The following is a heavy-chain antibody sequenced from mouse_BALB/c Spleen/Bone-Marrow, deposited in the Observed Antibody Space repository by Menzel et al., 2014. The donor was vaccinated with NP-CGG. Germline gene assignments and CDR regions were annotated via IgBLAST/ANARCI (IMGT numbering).Heavy chain of an antibody. J-gene: IGHJ4*01. V-gene: IGHV2-6-7*01. D-gene: IGHD2-1*01. CDR1: GFSLTGYG. CDR2: IWGDGRT. Sequence: VMLVESGPGLVSPSQRLSIPCTVSGFSLTGYGLNWVRQPPGKGLEWLGMIWGDGRTDYNSALKSRLSISKDNSKSQVFLKMNSLQTDDTARYYCARHYGSDYYAMDYWGQGTSVTVSS. CDR3: ARHYGSDYYAMDY.